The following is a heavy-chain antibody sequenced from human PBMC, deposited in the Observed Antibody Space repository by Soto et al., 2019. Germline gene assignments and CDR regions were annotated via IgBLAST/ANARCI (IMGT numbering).Heavy chain of an antibody. CDR1: GGSISSGGYY. D-gene: IGHD6-25*01. V-gene: IGHV4-31*03. Sequence: QVQLQESGPGLVKPSQTLSLTCTVSGGSISSGGYYWSWIRQHPGKGLEWIGYLYYSGNTYYNPALKSRITISVGTASSQFSRKLSCVTAVDTAVYCWAGAVSGFDRFDSWGQGTLVTVSS. CDR2: LYYSGNT. CDR3: AGAVSGFDRFDS. J-gene: IGHJ4*02.